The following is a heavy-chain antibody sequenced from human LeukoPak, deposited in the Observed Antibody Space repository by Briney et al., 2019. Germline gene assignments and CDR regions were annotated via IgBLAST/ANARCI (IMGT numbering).Heavy chain of an antibody. V-gene: IGHV1-2*02. CDR1: GYTFTGYY. CDR3: ARVYTLFGVVIPNFDY. CDR2: INPNSGGT. J-gene: IGHJ4*02. D-gene: IGHD3-3*01. Sequence: ASVKVSCKASGYTFTGYYMHWVRQAPGQGLEGMGWINPNSGGTNYAQKFQGRVTITRDTSTSTAYMELSRLRSDDTAVYYCARVYTLFGVVIPNFDYWGQGTLVTVSS.